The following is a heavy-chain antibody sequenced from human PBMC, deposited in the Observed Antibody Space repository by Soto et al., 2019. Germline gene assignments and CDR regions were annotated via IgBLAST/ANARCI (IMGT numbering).Heavy chain of an antibody. V-gene: IGHV3-53*01. CDR3: ARATYYYDSSGYSDY. CDR1: GFTVSSNY. CDR2: IYSGGST. J-gene: IGHJ4*02. D-gene: IGHD3-22*01. Sequence: GSLRLSCAASGFTVSSNYMSWVRQAPGKGLEWVSVIYSGGSTYYADSVKGRFTISRDNSKNTLYLQMNSLRAEDTAVYYCARATYYYDSSGYSDYWGQGTLVTVSS.